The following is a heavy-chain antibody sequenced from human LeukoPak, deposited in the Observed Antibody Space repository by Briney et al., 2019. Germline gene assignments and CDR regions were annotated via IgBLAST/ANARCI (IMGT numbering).Heavy chain of an antibody. CDR1: GDSVSSDSAA. CDR2: TYFRSKWYY. D-gene: IGHD7-27*01. CDR3: ARGVNWGFDWFDP. Sequence: SQTLSLTCAISGDSVSSDSAAWNWIRQSPSRGLEWLARTYFRSKWYYDYALAVKGRITINPDTSKNQFSLQLNSVTPEDTAVYYCARGVNWGFDWFDPWGQGTLVTVSS. J-gene: IGHJ5*02. V-gene: IGHV6-1*01.